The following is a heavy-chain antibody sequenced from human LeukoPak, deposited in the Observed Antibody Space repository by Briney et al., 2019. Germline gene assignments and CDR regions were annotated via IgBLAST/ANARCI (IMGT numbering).Heavy chain of an antibody. V-gene: IGHV3-7*01. D-gene: IGHD2-15*01. CDR1: GFTFSSYW. CDR2: IKQDGSEK. J-gene: IGHJ3*02. Sequence: GGSLRLSCAASGFTFSSYWMSWVRQAPGKGLEWVANIKQDGSEKYYVDSVKGRFTISRDNAKNSLYLQMNSLRAEDTAVYYCVRGAPTYCSGGSCYSGDAFDIWGQGTMVTVSS. CDR3: VRGAPTYCSGGSCYSGDAFDI.